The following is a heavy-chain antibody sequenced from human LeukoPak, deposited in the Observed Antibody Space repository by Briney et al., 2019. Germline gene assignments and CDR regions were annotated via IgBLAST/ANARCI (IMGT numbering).Heavy chain of an antibody. CDR3: ARREISSSSLRY. Sequence: PSETLSLTCTVSGGSMTTYYWNWIRQPPGEGLEWIGYIYYSGSTNYNPSLESRVTISVDTPKNQFSLKLSSVTAADTAVYYCARREISSSSLRYWGQGTLVTVSS. D-gene: IGHD6-6*01. V-gene: IGHV4-59*08. CDR1: GGSMTTYY. J-gene: IGHJ4*02. CDR2: IYYSGST.